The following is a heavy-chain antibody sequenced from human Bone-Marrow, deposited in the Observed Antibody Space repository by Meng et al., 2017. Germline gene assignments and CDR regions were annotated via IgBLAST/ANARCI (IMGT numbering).Heavy chain of an antibody. J-gene: IGHJ4*02. Sequence: GESLKISCAASGFTVSSNYMSWVRQAPGKGLEWVSVIYSGGSTYYADSVKGRFTISRDNSKNTLYLQMNSLRAEDTAVYYCARGHRTAYPYFDYWGQGTLVTVSS. D-gene: IGHD3/OR15-3a*01. CDR2: IYSGGST. CDR3: ARGHRTAYPYFDY. CDR1: GFTVSSNY. V-gene: IGHV3-53*01.